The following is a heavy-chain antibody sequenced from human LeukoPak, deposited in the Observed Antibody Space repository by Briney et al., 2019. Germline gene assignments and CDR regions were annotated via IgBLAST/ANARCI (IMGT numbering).Heavy chain of an antibody. CDR3: AKDNTHIGELFQH. Sequence: GGSLTLSCAASGFTFDDYAMHWVRQGPGKGLEWVSLISGDGDSTYYAGSVKGRFTISRDNSKNSLYLQMNSLRTEDTAFYYCAKDNTHIGELFQHWGQGTLVTVSS. CDR2: ISGDGDST. J-gene: IGHJ1*01. D-gene: IGHD5-12*01. V-gene: IGHV3-43*02. CDR1: GFTFDDYA.